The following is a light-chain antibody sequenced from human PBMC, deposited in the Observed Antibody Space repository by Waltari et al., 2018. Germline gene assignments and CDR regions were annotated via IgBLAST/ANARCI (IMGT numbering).Light chain of an antibody. CDR1: SSDIGGYND. CDR3: SSYSSISALDV. J-gene: IGLJ1*01. Sequence: QTALTQPASVSGSLGQSITISCTGTSSDIGGYNDVSWYQQHPGKAPKLMIYNVSKRPSGFSLRFSGPNAGDTASLPISGLQAEDEADYYCSSYSSISALDVFGTGTKVTVL. CDR2: NVS. V-gene: IGLV2-14*03.